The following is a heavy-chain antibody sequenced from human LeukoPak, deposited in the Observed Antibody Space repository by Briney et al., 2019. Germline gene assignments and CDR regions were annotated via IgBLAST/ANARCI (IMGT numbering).Heavy chain of an antibody. V-gene: IGHV1-18*01. CDR3: ARVLTGLGHFDY. D-gene: IGHD6-19*01. Sequence: ASVKVSCKASGYTFTSYGISWVRQAPGQGLEWMGWISAYNGNTNYAQKLQGRVTMTTDTSTSTAYMELSRLRSDDTAVYYCARVLTGLGHFDYWGQGTLVTVSS. CDR1: GYTFTSYG. CDR2: ISAYNGNT. J-gene: IGHJ4*02.